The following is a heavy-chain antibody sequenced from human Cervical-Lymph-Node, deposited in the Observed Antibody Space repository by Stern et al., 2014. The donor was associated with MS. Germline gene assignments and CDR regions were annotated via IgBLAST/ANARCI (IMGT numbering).Heavy chain of an antibody. CDR2: ITTSGGAA. CDR1: GFTFSNYT. D-gene: IGHD3/OR15-3a*01. J-gene: IGHJ4*02. CDR3: AKVFRWTALDY. V-gene: IGHV3-23*04. Sequence: VQLVQSGGGLVQPGGSLRLSCAASGFTFSNYTMSWVRQAPGKGLERVSSITTSGGAAYYADSVKGRFTISRDNFKNTLYLQMNSLSADDTAVYYCAKVFRWTALDYWGQGSLVTVSS.